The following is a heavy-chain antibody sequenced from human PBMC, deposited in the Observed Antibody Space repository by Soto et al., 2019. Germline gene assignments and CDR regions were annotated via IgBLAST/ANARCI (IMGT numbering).Heavy chain of an antibody. CDR1: GGSFSGYY. D-gene: IGHD3-9*01. CDR2: INHSGST. CDR3: AREYYDILTGYYDLFDY. V-gene: IGHV4-34*01. Sequence: PSETLSLTCADYGGSFSGYYWSWIRQPPGKGLEWIGEINHSGSTNYNPSLKSRVTISVDTSKNQFSLKLSSVTAADTAVYYCAREYYDILTGYYDLFDYWGQGTRATSPQ. J-gene: IGHJ4*02.